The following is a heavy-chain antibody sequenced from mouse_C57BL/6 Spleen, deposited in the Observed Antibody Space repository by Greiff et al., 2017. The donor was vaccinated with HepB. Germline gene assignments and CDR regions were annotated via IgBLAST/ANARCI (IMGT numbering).Heavy chain of an antibody. Sequence: LLESGPELVKPGASVKISCKASGYSFTDYNMNWVKQSNGKSLEWIGVINPNYGTTSYNQKFKGKATLTVDQSSSTAYMQLNSLTSEDSAVYYCARMDYYYGSSYAMDYWGQGTSVTVSS. CDR2: INPNYGTT. CDR1: GYSFTDYN. J-gene: IGHJ4*01. CDR3: ARMDYYYGSSYAMDY. V-gene: IGHV1-39*01. D-gene: IGHD1-1*01.